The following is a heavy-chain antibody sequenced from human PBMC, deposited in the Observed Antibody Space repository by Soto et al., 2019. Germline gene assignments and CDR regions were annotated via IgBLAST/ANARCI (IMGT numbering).Heavy chain of an antibody. V-gene: IGHV3-30*18. J-gene: IGHJ4*02. CDR3: AKDFGLVL. CDR2: ISYDGSNK. D-gene: IGHD6-13*01. CDR1: GFTFSSYG. Sequence: SLRLSCAASGFTFSSYGMHWVRQAPGKGLEWVAVISYDGSNKYYADSVRGRFTISRDNSKNTLYLQMDSLRAEDTAVYYCAKDFGLVLWGQGTLVTVSS.